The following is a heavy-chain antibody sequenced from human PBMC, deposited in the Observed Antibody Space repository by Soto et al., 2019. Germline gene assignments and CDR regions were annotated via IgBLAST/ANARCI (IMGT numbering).Heavy chain of an antibody. Sequence: ASVKVSCKASGYTFTSYGISWVRQAPGQGLEWMGWISAYNGNTNYAQKLQGRVTMTTDTSTSTAYMELRSLRSDDTAVYYCARERYYYDSSGDFDYWGQGTLVTV. D-gene: IGHD3-22*01. J-gene: IGHJ4*02. V-gene: IGHV1-18*01. CDR3: ARERYYYDSSGDFDY. CDR1: GYTFTSYG. CDR2: ISAYNGNT.